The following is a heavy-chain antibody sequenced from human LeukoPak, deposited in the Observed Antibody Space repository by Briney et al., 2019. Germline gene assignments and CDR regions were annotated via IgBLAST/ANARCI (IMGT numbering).Heavy chain of an antibody. D-gene: IGHD5-12*01. V-gene: IGHV1-2*02. J-gene: IGHJ4*02. Sequence: GASVKVSCKASGYSFTAYYMHWVRQAPGQGLEWMGWINPNSGGTNYARKFQGRVTMTRDTSISTGYMELRRLRSDDTAVYYCASSVISGSLGVDYWGQGTLVPVSS. CDR2: INPNSGGT. CDR1: GYSFTAYY. CDR3: ASSVISGSLGVDY.